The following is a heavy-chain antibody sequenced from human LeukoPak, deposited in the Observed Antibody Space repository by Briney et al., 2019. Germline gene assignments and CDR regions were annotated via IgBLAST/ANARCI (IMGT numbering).Heavy chain of an antibody. D-gene: IGHD2/OR15-2a*01. J-gene: IGHJ3*02. Sequence: GGSLRLSCAASGLTVSSSYMSWVRQAPGKGLEWVSIIYNDGSTYYADSMKGRFNISTDNTKNTMYLQVNSLRAEDTAMYYCARNILFAFDIWGQGTMVTVSS. V-gene: IGHV3-53*01. CDR3: ARNILFAFDI. CDR1: GLTVSSSY. CDR2: IYNDGST.